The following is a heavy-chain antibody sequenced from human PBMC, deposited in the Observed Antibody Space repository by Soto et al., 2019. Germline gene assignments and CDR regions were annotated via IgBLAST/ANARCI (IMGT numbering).Heavy chain of an antibody. D-gene: IGHD4-17*01. V-gene: IGHV5-51*01. CDR3: ARDYGDNGGIDP. CDR2: IYPGDSDT. Sequence: GQSLKISCKVSGYSCTSYWIGWVRQMRGKGREWMGIIYPGDSDTRYSPSFQGQVTISADKSISTAYLQWSSLKASDTSMYYCARDYGDNGGIDPWGQGTLVTVSS. J-gene: IGHJ5*02. CDR1: GYSCTSYW.